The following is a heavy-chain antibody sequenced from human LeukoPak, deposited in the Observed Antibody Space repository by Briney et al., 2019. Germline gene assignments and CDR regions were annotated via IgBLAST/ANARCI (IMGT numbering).Heavy chain of an antibody. CDR2: ISYDGSNK. CDR1: GFTFSSYA. V-gene: IGHV3-30-3*01. CDR3: ARANDYGDYVL. D-gene: IGHD4-17*01. Sequence: GRSLRLSCAASGFTFSSYAMHWVRQAPGKGLEWVAVISYDGSNKYYADSVKGRFTISRDNAKNSLYLQMNSLRAEDTAVYYCARANDYGDYVLWGQGTLVTVSS. J-gene: IGHJ4*02.